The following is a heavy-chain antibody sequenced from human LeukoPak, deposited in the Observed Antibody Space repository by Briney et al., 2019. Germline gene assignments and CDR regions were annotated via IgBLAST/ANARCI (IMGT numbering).Heavy chain of an antibody. J-gene: IGHJ4*02. V-gene: IGHV3-64*04. CDR2: ISSNGGST. CDR3: AKDLLTVTRPLDY. D-gene: IGHD4-17*01. CDR1: GFTFSSYA. Sequence: PGGSLRLSCSASGFTFSSYAMHWVRQAPGKGLEYVSAISSNGGSTYYADSVKGRFTISRDNSKNTLYLQMNSLRAEDTAVYYCAKDLLTVTRPLDYWGQGTLVTVSS.